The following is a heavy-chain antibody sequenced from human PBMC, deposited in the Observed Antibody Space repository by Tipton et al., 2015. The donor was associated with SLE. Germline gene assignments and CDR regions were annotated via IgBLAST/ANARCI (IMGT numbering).Heavy chain of an antibody. CDR1: GDSISSYY. CDR2: IYDSGSP. J-gene: IGHJ3*02. V-gene: IGHV4-59*01. CDR3: ARDRDGDDRDVLDI. D-gene: IGHD4-17*01. Sequence: LRLSCSVSGDSISSYYWSWIRQPPGKGLEWIGNIYDSGSPNYNPSLKSRVTISVDTSKNQFSLKLRSVTAADTALYYCARDRDGDDRDVLDIWGQGTLATVSS.